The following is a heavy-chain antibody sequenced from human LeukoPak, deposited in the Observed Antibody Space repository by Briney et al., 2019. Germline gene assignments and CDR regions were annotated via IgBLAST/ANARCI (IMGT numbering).Heavy chain of an antibody. J-gene: IGHJ3*02. D-gene: IGHD2-21*02. Sequence: GGSLRLSCAAPGFTFSSYSMNWVRQAPGKGLEWVSSISSSSSYIYYADSVKGRFTISRDNAKNSLYLQMNSLRAEDTAVYYCASDVVVTADDAFDIWGQGTMVTVSS. CDR1: GFTFSSYS. CDR3: ASDVVVTADDAFDI. V-gene: IGHV3-21*01. CDR2: ISSSSSYI.